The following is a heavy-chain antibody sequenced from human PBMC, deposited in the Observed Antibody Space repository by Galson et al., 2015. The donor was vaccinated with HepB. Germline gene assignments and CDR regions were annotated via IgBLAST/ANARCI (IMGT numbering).Heavy chain of an antibody. CDR2: ISYDGSNK. CDR3: ARDSGSYYTAGWFDP. D-gene: IGHD3-10*01. Sequence: SLRLSCAASGFTFSSYAMHWVRQAPGKGLEWVAVISYDGSNKYYADSVKGRFTISRDNSKNTLYLQMNSLRAEDTAVYYCARDSGSYYTAGWFDPWGQGTLVTVSS. CDR1: GFTFSSYA. J-gene: IGHJ5*02. V-gene: IGHV3-30-3*01.